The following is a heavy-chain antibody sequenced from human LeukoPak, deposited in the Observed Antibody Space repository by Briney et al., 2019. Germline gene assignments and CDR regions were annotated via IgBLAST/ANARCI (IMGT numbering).Heavy chain of an antibody. V-gene: IGHV3-11*01. CDR1: GFTFSDYF. J-gene: IGHJ4*02. D-gene: IGHD2-2*01. Sequence: GGSLRLSCAASGFTFSDYFMSWIRQAPGKGLEWVSYISGSGSIIYYADSVKGRFTISRDNSKNSLYLQMNSLRAEDTAVYYCAGQLQEGFDYWGQGTLVTVSS. CDR2: ISGSGSII. CDR3: AGQLQEGFDY.